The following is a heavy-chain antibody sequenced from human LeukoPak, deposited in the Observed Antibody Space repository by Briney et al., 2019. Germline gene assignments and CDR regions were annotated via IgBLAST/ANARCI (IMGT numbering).Heavy chain of an antibody. V-gene: IGHV3-74*01. CDR3: TRTYSSSSENY. CDR2: IKTDGSIT. D-gene: IGHD6-6*01. J-gene: IGHJ4*02. CDR1: GFSFSVFW. Sequence: GGSLRLSCAASGFSFSVFWMHWVRQAPGKGPVWVSRIKTDGSITNYADSVKGRFTISRDNAKNTLYLQMNSLRAEDTAVYYCTRTYSSSSENYWGQGTLVTVSS.